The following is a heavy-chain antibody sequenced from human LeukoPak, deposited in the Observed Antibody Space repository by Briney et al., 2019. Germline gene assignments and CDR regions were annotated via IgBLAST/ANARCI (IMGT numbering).Heavy chain of an antibody. D-gene: IGHD3-9*01. CDR1: GYTSTSYD. CDR3: ARGTRYFDWLLRNYYYYYYMDV. Sequence: ASVKVSCKASGYTSTSYDINWVRQATGQGLEWMGWMNPNSGNTGYAQKFQGRVTMTRNTSISTAYMELSSLRSEDTAVYYCARGTRYFDWLLRNYYYYYYMDVWGKGTTVTVSS. CDR2: MNPNSGNT. J-gene: IGHJ6*03. V-gene: IGHV1-8*01.